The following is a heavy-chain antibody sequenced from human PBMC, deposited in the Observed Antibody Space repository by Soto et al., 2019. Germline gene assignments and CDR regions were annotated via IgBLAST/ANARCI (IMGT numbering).Heavy chain of an antibody. CDR3: ARHTPAISISDH. V-gene: IGHV4-39*01. CDR1: GGSISSSSYY. D-gene: IGHD2-15*01. CDR2: IYYSGST. Sequence: TLSLTCTVSGGSISSSSYYWGWIPQPPGKGLEWIGSIYYSGSTYYNPSLKSRVTISVDTSKNQFSLKLSSVTAADTAVYYCARHTPAISISDHWGQGTLVTVSS. J-gene: IGHJ4*02.